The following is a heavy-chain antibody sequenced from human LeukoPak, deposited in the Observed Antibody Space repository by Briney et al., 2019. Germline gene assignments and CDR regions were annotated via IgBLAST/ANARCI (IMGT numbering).Heavy chain of an antibody. Sequence: SSETLSLTCAVYGGSFSGYYWSWIRQPPGKGLEWIGEINHCGSTNYNPSLKSRVTISVDTSKNQFSLKLSSVTAADTAVYYCARVRYYYGSGSYYQALTYYYYGMDVWGQGTTVTVSS. J-gene: IGHJ6*02. D-gene: IGHD3-10*01. CDR2: INHCGST. V-gene: IGHV4-34*01. CDR3: ARVRYYYGSGSYYQALTYYYYGMDV. CDR1: GGSFSGYY.